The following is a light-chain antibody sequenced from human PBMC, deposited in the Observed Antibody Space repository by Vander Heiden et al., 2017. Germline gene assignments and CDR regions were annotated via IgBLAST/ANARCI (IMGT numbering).Light chain of an antibody. J-gene: IGKJ3*01. CDR1: QGISSA. CDR3: QQCNSDPRWFT. V-gene: IGKV1-13*02. Sequence: AIQLTQSPSSLSASVGDRVTITCRASQGISSALAWYQQKPGKAPKLLIYDASSLESVVPSRFSGSGSGTDFTLTISSLQPEDFATYYCQQCNSDPRWFTFGHGTKVDIK. CDR2: DAS.